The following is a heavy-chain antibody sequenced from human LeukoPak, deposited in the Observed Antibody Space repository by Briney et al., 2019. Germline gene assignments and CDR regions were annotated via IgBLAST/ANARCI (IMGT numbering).Heavy chain of an antibody. CDR1: GVTFSSYA. CDR2: ISYDGSNK. CDR3: ARSIVVVPAAPFDY. D-gene: IGHD2-2*01. V-gene: IGHV3-30*04. J-gene: IGHJ4*02. Sequence: GGSLRLSCAASGVTFSSYAMHWVRQAPGKGLEWVAVISYDGSNKYYADSVKGRFTISRDNSKNTLYLQMNSLRAEDTAVYYCARSIVVVPAAPFDYWGQGTLVTVSS.